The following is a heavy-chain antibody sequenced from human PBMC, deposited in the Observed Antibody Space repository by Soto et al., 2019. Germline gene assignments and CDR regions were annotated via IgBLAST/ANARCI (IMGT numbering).Heavy chain of an antibody. CDR1: GGSLSSEGYY. Sequence: SETLSLTCTVSGGSLSSEGYYWSWIRQLPGKGLEWIGYIYYSGSIFYNPFLKSRASISAHSSKRQFSLKLTSVTAADTAVYYCARSRLWEQHFDSWGQGTLVTRLL. J-gene: IGHJ4*02. CDR2: IYYSGSI. D-gene: IGHD1-26*01. V-gene: IGHV4-31*03. CDR3: ARSRLWEQHFDS.